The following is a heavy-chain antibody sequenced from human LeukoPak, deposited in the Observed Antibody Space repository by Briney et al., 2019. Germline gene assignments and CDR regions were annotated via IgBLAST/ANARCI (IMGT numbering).Heavy chain of an antibody. Sequence: SETLSLTCAVYGGSFSGYYWSWIRQPPGKGLEWIGEINHSGSTNYNPSLKSRVTISVDTSKNQFSLKLSSVTAADTAVYYCARYARGEYDYWGQGTLVTVSS. CDR3: ARYARGEYDY. CDR1: GGSFSGYY. CDR2: INHSGST. V-gene: IGHV4-34*01. J-gene: IGHJ4*02. D-gene: IGHD3-16*01.